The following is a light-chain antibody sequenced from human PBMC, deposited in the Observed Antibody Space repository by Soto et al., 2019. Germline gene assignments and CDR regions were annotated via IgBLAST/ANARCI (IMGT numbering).Light chain of an antibody. CDR1: SSNIGSNT. CDR2: SNS. Sequence: QSVLTQPPSASATPGQRVTISCSGSSSNIGSNTVHWYQQLPGTAPKLLIYSNSRRPSGVPDRFSGSKSGTSASLAISGLQSEDEADYYCAAWDDSLNGRVFGGGTKVTVL. J-gene: IGLJ3*02. CDR3: AAWDDSLNGRV. V-gene: IGLV1-44*01.